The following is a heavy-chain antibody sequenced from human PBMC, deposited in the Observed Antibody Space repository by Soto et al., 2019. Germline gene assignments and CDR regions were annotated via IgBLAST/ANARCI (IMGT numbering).Heavy chain of an antibody. Sequence: SXTLSLTCTVSGGSMSSYYWSWIRQPPVNGLEWIGYIYYSGSTNYNPSLKSRVTISVDTSKNQFSLKLSSVTAADTAVYYCARHEVSTKLGWTINWNFDYWGQGTLVT. CDR3: ARHEVSTKLGWTINWNFDY. CDR1: GGSMSSYY. J-gene: IGHJ4*02. D-gene: IGHD1-1*01. CDR2: IYYSGST. V-gene: IGHV4-59*08.